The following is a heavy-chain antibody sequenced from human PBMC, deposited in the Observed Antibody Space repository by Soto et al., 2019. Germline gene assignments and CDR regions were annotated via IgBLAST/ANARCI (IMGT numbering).Heavy chain of an antibody. Sequence: QVQLVESGGGVVQPGRSLRLSCAASGFTFSDNAMHWVRQAPGKGLEWVAVISYDGSNKYYGDSVKGRFTISRDNSNNPLYLQMNSLRAEDTAVYYCASGVVVVVAATPLDYWGQGTLVTVSS. CDR2: ISYDGSNK. J-gene: IGHJ4*02. V-gene: IGHV3-30-3*01. CDR3: ASGVVVVVAATPLDY. D-gene: IGHD2-15*01. CDR1: GFTFSDNA.